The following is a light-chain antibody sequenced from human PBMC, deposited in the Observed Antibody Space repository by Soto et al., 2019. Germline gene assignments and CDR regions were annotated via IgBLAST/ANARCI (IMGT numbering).Light chain of an antibody. CDR3: QQSSNTPYT. Sequence: DIQMTQSPSSLSASVGDRVTITCRASQTINTFLHWYQQKPGKAPKLLIYAASNLQRGVTSRFSGSGSGTDFTLTISSLQPEDFATYFCQQSSNTPYTFGQGTNLEI. J-gene: IGKJ2*01. CDR1: QTINTF. V-gene: IGKV1-39*01. CDR2: AAS.